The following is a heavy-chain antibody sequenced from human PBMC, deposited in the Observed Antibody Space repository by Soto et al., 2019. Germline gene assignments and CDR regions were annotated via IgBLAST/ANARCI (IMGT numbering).Heavy chain of an antibody. CDR2: IIPILGIA. CDR1: GGTFSSYT. CDR3: AGEVRLGTAMVENY. J-gene: IGHJ4*02. D-gene: IGHD5-18*01. V-gene: IGHV1-69*08. Sequence: QVQLVQSGAEVKKPGSSVKVSCKASGGTFSSYTISWVRQAPGQGLEWRGRIIPILGIANYAQKFQGRVRITDHKSTNTVYMTLSSLRSLDTAMYYCAGEVRLGTAMVENYWGEGSLV.